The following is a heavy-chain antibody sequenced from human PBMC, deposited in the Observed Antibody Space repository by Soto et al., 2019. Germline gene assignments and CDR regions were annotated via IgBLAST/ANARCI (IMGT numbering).Heavy chain of an antibody. V-gene: IGHV3-23*01. CDR3: ARVTHVPGIAAAATLMDV. J-gene: IGHJ6*03. D-gene: IGHD6-13*01. CDR1: GFTFSSYA. Sequence: GSLRLSCAASGFTFSSYAMCWVRQAPGKGLEWVSGISGSGGSTYYADSVKGRFTISRDNAKNTLYLQMNSLRAEDTAVYYCARVTHVPGIAAAATLMDVWGKGTTVTVSS. CDR2: ISGSGGST.